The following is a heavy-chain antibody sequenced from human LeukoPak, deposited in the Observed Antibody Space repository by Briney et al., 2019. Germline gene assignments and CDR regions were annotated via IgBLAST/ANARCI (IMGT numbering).Heavy chain of an antibody. D-gene: IGHD2-15*01. J-gene: IGHJ4*02. CDR1: GYTFTSYY. Sequence: ASVKVSCKASGYTFTSYYVHWVRQAPGQGLEWMGIINPSGGSTSYAQKLQGRVTMTRDTSTSTVYMELSSLRSEDTAVYYCARSTYSSSDVAQIDYWGQGTLVTVSS. V-gene: IGHV1-46*01. CDR3: ARSTYSSSDVAQIDY. CDR2: INPSGGST.